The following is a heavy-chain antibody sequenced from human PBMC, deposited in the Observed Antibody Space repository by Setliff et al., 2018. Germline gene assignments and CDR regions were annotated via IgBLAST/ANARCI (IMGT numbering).Heavy chain of an antibody. CDR1: GYTFTGYY. D-gene: IGHD2-15*01. J-gene: IGHJ4*02. V-gene: IGHV1-2*02. CDR3: ARGAPGRYCSGGSCSYFDY. Sequence: GASVKVSCKASGYTFTGYYMHWVRQAPGQGLEWMGWINPNSGGTNYAQKFQGRVTMTRDTSISTAYMELSRLRSDDTAVYYCARGAPGRYCSGGSCSYFDYWGQGILVTVSS. CDR2: INPNSGGT.